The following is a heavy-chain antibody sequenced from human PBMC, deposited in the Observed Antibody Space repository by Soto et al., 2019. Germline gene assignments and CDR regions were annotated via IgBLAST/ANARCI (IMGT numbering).Heavy chain of an antibody. CDR3: GRKRIAVAAGWFDP. CDR2: ISSSSSYI. CDR1: GFTFSSYS. J-gene: IGHJ5*02. Sequence: EVQLVESGGGLVKPGGSLRLSCAASGFTFSSYSMNWVRQAPGKGLEWVSSISSSSSYIYYADSVKGRFTISRDNAKNSLYQKRSSLRAEDTAGYYCGRKRIAVAAGWFDPWGQGTLVTVSS. D-gene: IGHD6-19*01. V-gene: IGHV3-21*01.